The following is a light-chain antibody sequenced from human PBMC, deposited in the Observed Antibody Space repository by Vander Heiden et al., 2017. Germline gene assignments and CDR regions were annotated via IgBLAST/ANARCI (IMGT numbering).Light chain of an antibody. CDR2: EVN. J-gene: IGLJ3*02. Sequence: QSALTQPASVSGSPGQSITISCTGSYSDVGSKDLVSWYQQHPGEDPKLMIYEVNQRPSGVSNRFSGSKSGNTASLTISGLQPEDEADYYCYSYAGSATWVFGGGTKLTVL. CDR3: YSYAGSATWV. CDR1: YSDVGSKDL. V-gene: IGLV2-23*02.